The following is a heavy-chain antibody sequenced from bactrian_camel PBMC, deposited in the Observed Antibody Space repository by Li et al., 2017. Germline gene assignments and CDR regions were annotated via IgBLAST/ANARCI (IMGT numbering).Heavy chain of an antibody. CDR2: IDNDGRT. J-gene: IGHJ4*01. Sequence: QVQLVESGGGSVQAGGSLRLSCAFSGYTYSGYCMGWFRQAPGKEREGVATIDNDGRTTYADSIKVRFTISKDNAENTVYLQMNSLQPDDTAKYYSAAAWGSCRSDFAHRPGYFPHWGQGTQVTVS. CDR3: AAAWGSCRSDFAHRPGYFPH. CDR1: GYTYSGYC. D-gene: IGHD2*01. V-gene: IGHV3S9*01.